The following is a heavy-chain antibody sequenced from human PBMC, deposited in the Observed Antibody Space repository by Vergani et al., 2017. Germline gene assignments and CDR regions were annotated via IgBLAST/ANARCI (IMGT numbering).Heavy chain of an antibody. V-gene: IGHV3-43*02. CDR1: GFTFDDYA. CDR2: ISGDGGST. J-gene: IGHJ6*02. CDR3: AKVITLDYYYYGMDV. Sequence: EVQLVESGGGVVQPGGSLRLSCAASGFTFDDYAMHWVRQAPGKGLEWVFLISGDGGSTYYADSVKGRFTISRDNSKNSLYLQMNSLRTEDTALSYCAKVITLDYYYYGMDVWGQGTTVTVSS.